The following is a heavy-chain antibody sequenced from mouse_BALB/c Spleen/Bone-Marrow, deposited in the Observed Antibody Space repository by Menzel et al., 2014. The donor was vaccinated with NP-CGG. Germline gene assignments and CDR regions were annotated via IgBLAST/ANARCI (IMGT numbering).Heavy chain of an antibody. CDR1: GFTFSSYT. CDR2: INNGGGST. Sequence: EVQLVESGGGLVQPGGSLKLSCAASGFTFSSYTMSWVRQTPEKRLEWVAYINNGGGSTRYPDTVKGRFTISRDNAKNTLYLQMSSLKSEDTAMYYCARHPIYYYGSSWGNYAMDYWGQGTSVTVSS. J-gene: IGHJ4*01. V-gene: IGHV5-12-2*01. CDR3: ARHPIYYYGSSWGNYAMDY. D-gene: IGHD1-1*01.